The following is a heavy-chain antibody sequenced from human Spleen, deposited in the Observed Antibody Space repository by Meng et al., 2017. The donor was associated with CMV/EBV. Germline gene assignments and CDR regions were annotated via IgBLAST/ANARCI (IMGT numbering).Heavy chain of an antibody. CDR1: FNFSPFA. J-gene: IGHJ2*01. Sequence: FNFSPFAMHWVRQAPGKGLEWVAAISYDATYMFYAESVKGRFTISRDNSKDTLFVQMNSLKVEDTGIYFCARDKGSGGAQPRGYFDLWGRGTLVTVSS. D-gene: IGHD3-10*01. CDR3: ARDKGSGGAQPRGYFDL. V-gene: IGHV3-30*04. CDR2: ISYDATYM.